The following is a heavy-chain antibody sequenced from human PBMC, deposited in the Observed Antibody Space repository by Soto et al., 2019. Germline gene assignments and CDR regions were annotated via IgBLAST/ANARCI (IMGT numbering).Heavy chain of an antibody. J-gene: IGHJ4*02. V-gene: IGHV1-18*01. CDR1: GYTFTTYG. CDR2: ISTYNGNT. D-gene: IGHD3-22*01. Sequence: QVPLVQSGAEVKKPGASVKVSCKASGYTFTTYGLSWLRQAPGQGLDWMGGISTYNGNTKYAERLQGRVTMTTDITTSTAYMELRSLRSDDTAVYYCARGPTDYYDNSGNYFLDYWGQGTRVTVSS. CDR3: ARGPTDYYDNSGNYFLDY.